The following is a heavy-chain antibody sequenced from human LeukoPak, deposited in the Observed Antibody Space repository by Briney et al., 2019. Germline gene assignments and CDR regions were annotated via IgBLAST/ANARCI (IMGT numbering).Heavy chain of an antibody. Sequence: GGSPRLSCAASGFTFSSYDMHWVRQATGKGLEWVSAIGTAGDTYYPGSVKGRFTISRENAKNSLYLQMNSLRAGDTAVYYCARAPSGLWFGELHYGMDVWGQGTTVTVSS. CDR2: IGTAGDT. V-gene: IGHV3-13*01. CDR1: GFTFSSYD. D-gene: IGHD3-10*01. J-gene: IGHJ6*02. CDR3: ARAPSGLWFGELHYGMDV.